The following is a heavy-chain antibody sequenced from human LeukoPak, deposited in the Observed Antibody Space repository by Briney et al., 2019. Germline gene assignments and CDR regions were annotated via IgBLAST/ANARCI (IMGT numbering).Heavy chain of an antibody. Sequence: PSETLSLTCTVSGGSISSSSYYWGWIRQPPGKGLEWIGSIYYSGSTYYNPSLKSRVTISVDTSKNQFSLKLSSVTAADTAVYYCARDLSEGMVTRLDYWGQGTLVTVSS. CDR1: GGSISSSSYY. CDR2: IYYSGST. D-gene: IGHD5-18*01. V-gene: IGHV4-39*07. CDR3: ARDLSEGMVTRLDY. J-gene: IGHJ4*02.